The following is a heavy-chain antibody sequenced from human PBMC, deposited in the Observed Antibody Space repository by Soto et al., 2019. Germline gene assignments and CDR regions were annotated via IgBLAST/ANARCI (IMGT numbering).Heavy chain of an antibody. D-gene: IGHD5-18*01. CDR2: IYPGDSDT. CDR1: GYSFTSYW. J-gene: IGHJ4*02. V-gene: IGHV5-51*01. Sequence: GEALKISWKGSGYSFTSYWIGWVRQMPGKGLEWMGIIYPGDSDTRYSPSFQGQVTISADKSIRTAYLQWSSLKASDTAMYYCARRRGYTYGYDHXWGQGTLVTVSX. CDR3: ARRRGYTYGYDHX.